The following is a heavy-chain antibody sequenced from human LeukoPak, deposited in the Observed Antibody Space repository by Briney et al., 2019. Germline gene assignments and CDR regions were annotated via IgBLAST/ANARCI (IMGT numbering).Heavy chain of an antibody. V-gene: IGHV4-4*07. CDR3: ARDRGEPQWLVRDYYYYMDV. CDR2: IYTSGST. Sequence: SETLTLTCAASGFSFSSYYWSWIRQPPGKGLEWIGRIYTSGSTNYNPSLKSRVTMAVDTSKNQFSLKLSSVTAADTAVYYCARDRGEPQWLVRDYYYYMDVWGKGTTVTVSS. J-gene: IGHJ6*03. CDR1: GFSFSSYY. D-gene: IGHD6-19*01.